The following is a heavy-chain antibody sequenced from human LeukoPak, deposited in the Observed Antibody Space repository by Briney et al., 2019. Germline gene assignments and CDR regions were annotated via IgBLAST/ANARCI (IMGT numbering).Heavy chain of an antibody. D-gene: IGHD1-26*01. CDR1: GGSISSGSPW. Sequence: SETLSLTCTVSGGSISSGSPWWGWIRQPPGGGLEWIGSIYYAESPSYNPSLKSRVTISVDMSKNQLSLKLSSVTAADTAVYYCARPSSSGNYYYWGQGTLVTVS. CDR3: ARPSSSGNYYY. CDR2: IYYAESP. J-gene: IGHJ4*02. V-gene: IGHV4-39*01.